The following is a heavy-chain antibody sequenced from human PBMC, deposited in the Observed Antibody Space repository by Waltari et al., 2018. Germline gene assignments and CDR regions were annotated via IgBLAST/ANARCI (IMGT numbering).Heavy chain of an antibody. J-gene: IGHJ4*02. D-gene: IGHD3-22*01. CDR2: INWNGVHI. CDR1: GFTYDDFA. V-gene: IGHV3-9*01. Sequence: EVQLVESGGGLMQPGRSLKLSCAASGFTYDDFAMHWVRQAPGKGLEWVAGINWNGVHIGYAASVKGRFTISRDNAQNSLYLQMNSLRAEDTALYYCAKGYYDSSGYFSSYIDFWGQGTLVTVSS. CDR3: AKGYYDSSGYFSSYIDF.